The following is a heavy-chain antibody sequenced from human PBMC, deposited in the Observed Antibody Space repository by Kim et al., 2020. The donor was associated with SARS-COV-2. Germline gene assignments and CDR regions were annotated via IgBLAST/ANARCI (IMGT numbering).Heavy chain of an antibody. CDR1: GFTFSSYS. CDR3: ASFSTTYYYYYGMDV. J-gene: IGHJ6*02. CDR2: ISSISSYI. V-gene: IGHV3-21*01. Sequence: GGSLRLSCAASGFTFSSYSMNWVRQAPGKGLEWVSSISSISSYIYYADSVKGRFTISRDNAKNSLYLQMNRLRAEDTAVYYCASFSTTYYYYYGMDVWGQGTTVTVSS. D-gene: IGHD2-2*01.